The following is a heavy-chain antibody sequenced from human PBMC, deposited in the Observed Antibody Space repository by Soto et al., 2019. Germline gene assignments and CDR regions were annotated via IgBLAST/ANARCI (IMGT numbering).Heavy chain of an antibody. Sequence: GESLKISCKGSGYSFTSYWIGWVRQMPGKGLEWMGIIYPGDSDTRYSPSFQGQVTISADKSISTAYLQWSSLKTSDTAMYYCARHKDCSSTSCDYYYYMDVWGKGTTVTVSS. D-gene: IGHD2-2*01. CDR3: ARHKDCSSTSCDYYYYMDV. CDR1: GYSFTSYW. J-gene: IGHJ6*03. CDR2: IYPGDSDT. V-gene: IGHV5-51*01.